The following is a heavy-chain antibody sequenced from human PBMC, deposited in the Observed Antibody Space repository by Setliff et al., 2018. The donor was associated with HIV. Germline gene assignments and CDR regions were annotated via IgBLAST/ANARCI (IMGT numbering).Heavy chain of an antibody. CDR3: RTGDTSVEWYFDL. CDR1: GGSISSSSYY. V-gene: IGHV4-39*01. D-gene: IGHD7-27*01. CDR2: IFYSGNT. Sequence: SETLSLTCTVSGGSISSSSYYWGWVRQPPGKGLDWIGSIFYSGNTYYNPSLKSRVTISVDTSKNQFSLRLSSVTAADTAVYYCRTGDTSVEWYFDLWGRGTLVTVSS. J-gene: IGHJ2*01.